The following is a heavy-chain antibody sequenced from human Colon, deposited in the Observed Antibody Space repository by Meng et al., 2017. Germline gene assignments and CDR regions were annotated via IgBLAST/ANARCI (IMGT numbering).Heavy chain of an antibody. CDR3: ARDLSSARYYFDN. Sequence: VQLQQSCPGLVKPSQTLPLTCAISGDSASSYSAAWDWIRQSPSRGLEWLGRTYYRSRWYNDYAVSLKGRITITPDTSKNLFSLHLNSVTPEDTAIYYCARDLSSARYYFDNWGQGILVTVSS. CDR1: GDSASSYSAA. J-gene: IGHJ4*02. CDR2: TYYRSRWYN. V-gene: IGHV6-1*01. D-gene: IGHD3-22*01.